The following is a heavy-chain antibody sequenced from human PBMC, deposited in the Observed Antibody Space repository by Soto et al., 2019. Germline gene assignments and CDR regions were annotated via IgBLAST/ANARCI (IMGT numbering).Heavy chain of an antibody. CDR2: ISGSGGSV. CDR3: AKGSSYDFWSTYLDI. D-gene: IGHD3-3*01. J-gene: IGHJ4*02. Sequence: GGSLRLSCAASGFTLNSYAMSWVRQAPGKGLEWVSAISGSGGSVYYADSVKGRFGISRDTSKNTLFLQMNSLRAEDTAVYYCAKGSSYDFWSTYLDIWGQGTLVTVSS. V-gene: IGHV3-23*01. CDR1: GFTLNSYA.